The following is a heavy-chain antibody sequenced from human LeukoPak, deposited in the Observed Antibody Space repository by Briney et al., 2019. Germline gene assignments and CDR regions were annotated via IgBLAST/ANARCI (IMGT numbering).Heavy chain of an antibody. CDR2: INPNSGGT. CDR1: GYTFIDYY. J-gene: IGHJ5*02. D-gene: IGHD3-10*01. V-gene: IGHV1-2*02. CDR3: ANTYALGNYYKGGFDP. Sequence: ASVTVSCKASGYTFIDYYMHWVRQAPGQGLEWMGWINPNSGGTNYAQNFQGRVTMNRDTSIRTVYMEVSRLRSDDPAVYYCANTYALGNYYKGGFDPWGQGTLVTVSS.